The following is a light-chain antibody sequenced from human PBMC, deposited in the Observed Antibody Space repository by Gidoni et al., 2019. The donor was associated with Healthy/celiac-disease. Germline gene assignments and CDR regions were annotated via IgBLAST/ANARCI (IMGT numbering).Light chain of an antibody. J-gene: IGKJ1*01. V-gene: IGKV3-20*01. CDR3: QQYGSSHET. CDR1: QSVSSSY. Sequence: EIVFPQSPGTLSLSPGERATLSCRASQSVSSSYLAWYQKKPGQAPRLLIYGASSRATGIPDRFSVSGSGTECTLTISRLEPEDFAVHYCQQYGSSHETFGQXTKVEIK. CDR2: GAS.